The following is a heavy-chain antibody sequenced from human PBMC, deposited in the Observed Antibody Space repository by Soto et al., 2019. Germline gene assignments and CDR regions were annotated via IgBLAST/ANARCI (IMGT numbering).Heavy chain of an antibody. CDR1: GFTFSSYG. Sequence: QVQLVESGGGVVQPGRSLRLSCAASGFTFSSYGMHWVRQAPGKGLEWVAVIWYDGSNKYYADSVKGRFTISRDNSKNTLYLQINSLRAEDTAVYYFARDFSGELLEYYGMDGWGQGTTVTVSS. D-gene: IGHD1-26*01. J-gene: IGHJ6*02. CDR2: IWYDGSNK. CDR3: ARDFSGELLEYYGMDG. V-gene: IGHV3-33*01.